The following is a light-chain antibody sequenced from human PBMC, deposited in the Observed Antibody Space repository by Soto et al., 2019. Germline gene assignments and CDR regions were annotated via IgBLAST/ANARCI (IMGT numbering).Light chain of an antibody. CDR2: GAS. V-gene: IGKV3-20*01. CDR1: QSVSSSY. J-gene: IGKJ2*01. CDR3: QQYGSSPMYT. Sequence: EIVLTQSPGTLSVSPGERATLSCRASQSVSSSYLAWYQQKPGQAPRLVIHGASSRATGIPDRFSGSGSGTDFTLTISRLEPEDFAVYYCQQYGSSPMYTFGHGTKLEIK.